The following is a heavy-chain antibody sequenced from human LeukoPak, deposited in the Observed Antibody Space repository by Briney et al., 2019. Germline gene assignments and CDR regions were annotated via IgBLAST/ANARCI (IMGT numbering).Heavy chain of an antibody. CDR2: IRYDGSNK. V-gene: IGHV3-30*02. J-gene: IGHJ4*02. Sequence: GGSLRLSCEGSGFTFSSYGMHWVRQAPGKGLEWVAFIRYDGSNKYYADSVKGRFTISRDNSKNTLYLQMNSLRAEDTAVYYCAKLTVRLMVYAIGDYWGQGTLVTVSS. CDR3: AKLTVRLMVYAIGDY. D-gene: IGHD2-8*01. CDR1: GFTFSSYG.